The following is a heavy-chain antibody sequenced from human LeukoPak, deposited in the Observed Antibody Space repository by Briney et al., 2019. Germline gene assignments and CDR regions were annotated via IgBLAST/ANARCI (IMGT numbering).Heavy chain of an antibody. CDR2: INPSGGST. CDR1: VYTFTSYY. CDR3: ARRLSDAFDI. Sequence: GASVKVSCKASVYTFTSYYMHWVRQAPGQGLEWMGIINPSGGSTSYAQKFQGRITMTRDTSTSTVYMELSSLRSEDTAVYYCARRLSDAFDIWGQGTMVTVSS. J-gene: IGHJ3*02. V-gene: IGHV1-46*01. D-gene: IGHD3-16*01.